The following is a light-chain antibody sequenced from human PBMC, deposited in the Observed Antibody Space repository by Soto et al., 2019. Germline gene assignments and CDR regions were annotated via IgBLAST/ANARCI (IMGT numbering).Light chain of an antibody. Sequence: QSALIQPPSVSGSPGQSVTISCTGTSSDVGSYDYVSWYQHHPTKAPKLIIYDVSDRPSGVPYRFSGSKSGSTASLSISGLQAEDEADYYCCSHAGGSSWVFGGGTKLTVL. CDR1: SSDVGSYDY. V-gene: IGLV2-11*01. CDR2: DVS. CDR3: CSHAGGSSWV. J-gene: IGLJ3*02.